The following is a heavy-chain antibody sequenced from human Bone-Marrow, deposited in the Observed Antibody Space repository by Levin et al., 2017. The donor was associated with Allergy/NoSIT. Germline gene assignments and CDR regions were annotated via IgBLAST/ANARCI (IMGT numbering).Heavy chain of an antibody. V-gene: IGHV3-53*01. D-gene: IGHD2-2*02. CDR2: IYSGGTT. J-gene: IGHJ6*01. CDR3: ARANESDFDTVSDFYTGMDV. Sequence: GGSLRLSCAASGFTVSRNFMSWVRQAPGKGLEWVSVIYSGGTTYYAESVKGRFTISRDKSKNTVYLQLNSLRVEDTAVYYCARANESDFDTVSDFYTGMDVWGQGTTVTVSS. CDR1: GFTVSRNF.